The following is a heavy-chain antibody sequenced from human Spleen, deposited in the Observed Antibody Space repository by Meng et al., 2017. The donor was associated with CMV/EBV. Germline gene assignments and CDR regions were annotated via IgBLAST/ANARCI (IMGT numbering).Heavy chain of an antibody. CDR2: ISSSSTYI. J-gene: IGHJ4*02. CDR1: GFTFSSYS. CDR3: ARDLSSGWYLAGF. V-gene: IGHV3-21*01. D-gene: IGHD6-19*01. Sequence: GGSLRLSCAASGFTFSSYSMNWVRQAPGKGLEWVSSISSSSTYIYYADSVKGRFTISRDNAKNSLYLQMNSLRAEDTAVYYCARDLSSGWYLAGFWGQGTLVTVSS.